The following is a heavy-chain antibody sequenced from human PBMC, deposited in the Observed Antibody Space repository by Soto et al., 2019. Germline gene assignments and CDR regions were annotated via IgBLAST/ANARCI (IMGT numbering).Heavy chain of an antibody. D-gene: IGHD2-8*02. J-gene: IGHJ4*02. CDR1: GYTLTELS. Sequence: VKVSCKVSGYTLTELSMHWVRQAPGKGLEWMGGFDPEDGETIYAQKFQGRVTMTEDTSTDTAYMELSSLRSEDTAVYYCATDSSGLSPGAYWGQGTLVTVSS. V-gene: IGHV1-24*01. CDR3: ATDSSGLSPGAY. CDR2: FDPEDGET.